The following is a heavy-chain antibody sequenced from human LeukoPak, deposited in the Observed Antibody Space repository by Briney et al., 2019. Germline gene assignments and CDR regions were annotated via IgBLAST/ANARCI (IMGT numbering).Heavy chain of an antibody. V-gene: IGHV3-23*01. J-gene: IGHJ4*02. CDR2: ISGSGDIT. Sequence: GGSLRLSCAASRFIFANYAMGWVRQTPGKGLEWVSTISGSGDITLYADSMKGRFTISRDNSRNTLYLQMNSPRVEDTAVYYCAKAQHISTWGYFDSWGQGILVTVSS. D-gene: IGHD6-13*01. CDR3: AKAQHISTWGYFDS. CDR1: RFIFANYA.